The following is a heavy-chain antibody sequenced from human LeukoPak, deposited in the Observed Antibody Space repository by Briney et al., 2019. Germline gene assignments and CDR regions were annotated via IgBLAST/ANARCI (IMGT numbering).Heavy chain of an antibody. CDR1: GGSISSHY. CDR2: IYYSGST. V-gene: IGHV4-39*07. Sequence: SETLSLTCTVSGGSISSHYWSWIRQPPGKGLEWIGSIYYSGSTYYNPSLKSRVTISVDTSKNQFSLKLSSVTAADTAVYYCARASADYWGQGTLVTVSS. CDR3: ARASADY. J-gene: IGHJ4*02.